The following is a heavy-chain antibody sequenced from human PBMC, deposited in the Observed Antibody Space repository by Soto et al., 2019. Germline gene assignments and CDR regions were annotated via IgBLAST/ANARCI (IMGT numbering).Heavy chain of an antibody. J-gene: IGHJ4*02. D-gene: IGHD3-3*01. Sequence: PSESMSLARTVSSGSISISYCGWIRQPTGKGLEWIGYIYYSGSTNYNPSLKSRVTISVDTSKNQFSLKLSSVTAADTAVYYCARGSWDYDFWSGYYGGGNFDYWGQGTLVTVSS. CDR3: ARGSWDYDFWSGYYGGGNFDY. CDR1: SGSISISY. CDR2: IYYSGST. V-gene: IGHV4-59*01.